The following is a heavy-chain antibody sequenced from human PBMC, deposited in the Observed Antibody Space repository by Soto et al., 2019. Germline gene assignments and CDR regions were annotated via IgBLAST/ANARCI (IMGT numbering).Heavy chain of an antibody. CDR3: AHTTTTWIQPWTAFHYGMGV. D-gene: IGHD5-18*01. CDR1: GISVSTGGGG. V-gene: IGHV2-5*01. Sequence: QITLKESGPTLVEPTQTLTLTCTLSGISVSTGGGGVGWVRQPPGKALEWLALIYWNAEKRYSPSLKSRLTITKDTPKNQVVLRVSNMDPADTATYYCAHTTTTWIQPWTAFHYGMGVWGNGTTVAVSS. J-gene: IGHJ6*04. CDR2: IYWNAEK.